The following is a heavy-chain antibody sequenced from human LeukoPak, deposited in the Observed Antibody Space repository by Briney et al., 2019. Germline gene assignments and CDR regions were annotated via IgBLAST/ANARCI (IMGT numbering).Heavy chain of an antibody. V-gene: IGHV3-48*03. Sequence: GGSLRLSCAPSGFSVGTYEMNWVRQAPGERLEWLSNIGPGVRTLYNADTVQGRFTISRDNAKNSVYLQMSSLRDEDTGVYYCAREGIAGPSGYDAFDIWGQGTVVTVSS. CDR3: AREGIAGPSGYDAFDI. D-gene: IGHD5-12*01. CDR2: IGPGVRTL. J-gene: IGHJ3*02. CDR1: GFSVGTYE.